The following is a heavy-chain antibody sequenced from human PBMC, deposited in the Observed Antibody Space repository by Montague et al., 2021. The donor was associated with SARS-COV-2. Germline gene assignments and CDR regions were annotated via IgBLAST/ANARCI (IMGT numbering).Heavy chain of an antibody. V-gene: IGHV4-61*02. D-gene: IGHD5-18*01. CDR3: ARGDGVDTAMVYYYYGMDV. CDR1: GGSISSGSYY. CDR2: IYTSGST. J-gene: IGHJ6*02. Sequence: TLSLTCTVSGGSISSGSYYWSWIRQPAGKGLGWIGRIYTSGSTNYNPSLKSRVTISVDTSKNQFSLKLSSVTAADTAVYYCARGDGVDTAMVYYYYGMDVWGQGTTVTVSS.